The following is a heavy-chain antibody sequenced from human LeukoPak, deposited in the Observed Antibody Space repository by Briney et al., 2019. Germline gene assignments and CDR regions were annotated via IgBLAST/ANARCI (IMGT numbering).Heavy chain of an antibody. D-gene: IGHD2-15*01. CDR3: ARLSCSDTICPTLPYNHFDP. Sequence: SETLSLTCTVCGGSISRRGFFWGSIRQPPGEGPEWIWSVYYSGATYYTSSLKSRVTISVDTSTNHLSLKLSSVTAADTAVYYCARLSCSDTICPTLPYNHFDPWGQGTLVTVSS. CDR2: VYYSGAT. V-gene: IGHV4-39*01. J-gene: IGHJ5*02. CDR1: GGSISRRGFF.